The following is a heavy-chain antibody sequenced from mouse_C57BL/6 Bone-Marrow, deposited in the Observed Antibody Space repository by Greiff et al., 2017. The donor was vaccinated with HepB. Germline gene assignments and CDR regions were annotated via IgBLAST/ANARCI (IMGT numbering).Heavy chain of an antibody. V-gene: IGHV10-3*01. Sequence: EVQLVESGGGLVQPTGSLKLSCAASGFTFNTYAMHWVRQAPVKGLEWVARVRSKSSNYATNYADSVKDRVTISRDDSQSMLYLQMNNLKTEDTAMYFCVRGDYSFAYWSQGTLVTVSA. CDR1: GFTFNTYA. D-gene: IGHD1-1*01. J-gene: IGHJ3*01. CDR3: VRGDYSFAY. CDR2: VRSKSSNYAT.